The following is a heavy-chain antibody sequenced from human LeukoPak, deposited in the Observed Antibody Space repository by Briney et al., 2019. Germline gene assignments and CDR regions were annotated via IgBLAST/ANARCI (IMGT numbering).Heavy chain of an antibody. Sequence: GASVKVSCKASGYTFTGYGISWVRQAPGQGLEWMGRIIPIFGTANYAQKFQGRVTITTDESTSTAYMELSSLRSEDTAVYYCAVEGDYPYFYYFDYWGQGTLVTVSS. D-gene: IGHD4-17*01. CDR3: AVEGDYPYFYYFDY. CDR2: IIPIFGTA. CDR1: GYTFTGYG. V-gene: IGHV1-69*05. J-gene: IGHJ4*02.